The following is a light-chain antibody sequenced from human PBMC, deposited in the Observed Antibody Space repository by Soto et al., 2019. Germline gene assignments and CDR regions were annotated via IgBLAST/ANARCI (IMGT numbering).Light chain of an antibody. J-gene: IGLJ3*02. CDR3: AAWDDSLNARGV. V-gene: IGLV1-44*01. CDR1: RSNLGNTA. CDR2: NNN. Sequence: QSVLTQPPSASGTPGQRVTISCSGSRSNLGNTAVSWYQQLPGTAPNLLIYNNNQRPSGVPDRFSGSKSGTSASLAISGLQSEDEADYYCAAWDDSLNARGVFGGGTKRTGL.